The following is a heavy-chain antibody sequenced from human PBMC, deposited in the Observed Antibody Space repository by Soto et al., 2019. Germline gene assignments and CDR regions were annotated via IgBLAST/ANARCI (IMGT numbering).Heavy chain of an antibody. CDR1: GFTFSSYG. V-gene: IGHV3-30*18. CDR2: ISYDGSNK. Sequence: PGGSLRLSCAASGFTFSSYGMHWVRQAPGKGLEWVAVISYDGSNKYYADSVKGRFTISRDNSKNTLYLQMNSLRAEDTAVYYCAKSLIFGVTIISYWGQGTLVTVSS. J-gene: IGHJ4*02. CDR3: AKSLIFGVTIISY. D-gene: IGHD3-3*01.